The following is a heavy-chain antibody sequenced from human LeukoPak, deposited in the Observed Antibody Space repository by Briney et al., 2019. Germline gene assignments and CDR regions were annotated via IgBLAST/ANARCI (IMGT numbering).Heavy chain of an antibody. D-gene: IGHD3-16*01. J-gene: IGHJ3*02. Sequence: PGGSLRLSCAASGFTVSSNYMSWVRQAPGKGLEWVSVIYSGGSTYYADSVKGRFTISRDNSKNTLYLQMNSLRAEDTAVYYCARYDYIWGSYGPDDAFDIWGQGTMVTVSS. CDR3: ARYDYIWGSYGPDDAFDI. CDR2: IYSGGST. V-gene: IGHV3-53*01. CDR1: GFTVSSNY.